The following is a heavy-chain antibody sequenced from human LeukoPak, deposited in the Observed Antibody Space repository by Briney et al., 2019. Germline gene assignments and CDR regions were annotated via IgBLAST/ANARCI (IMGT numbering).Heavy chain of an antibody. Sequence: QTGGSLRLSCAASGFIFGDYAMHWVRQAPGKGLEWVAVISYDGSNKYYADSVKDRFTISRDNSKNTLYLQMNSLRAEDTAVYYCARSGGSYGDSHFDYWGQGTLVTVSS. CDR3: ARSGGSYGDSHFDY. V-gene: IGHV3-30-3*01. D-gene: IGHD4-17*01. J-gene: IGHJ4*02. CDR2: ISYDGSNK. CDR1: GFIFGDYA.